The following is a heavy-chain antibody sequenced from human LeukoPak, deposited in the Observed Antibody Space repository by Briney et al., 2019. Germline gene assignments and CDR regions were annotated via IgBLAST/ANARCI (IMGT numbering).Heavy chain of an antibody. CDR3: AKDGVDTAMVYYYYMDV. V-gene: IGHV3-20*04. Sequence: GGSLRPSCAASGFTFDDYGMSWVRHGPGKGLEWVSGINWNGGSTGYADSVKGRFTISRDNSKNTLYLQMNSLRAEDTAVYYCAKDGVDTAMVYYYYMDVWGKGTTVTVSS. CDR2: INWNGGST. D-gene: IGHD5-18*01. CDR1: GFTFDDYG. J-gene: IGHJ6*03.